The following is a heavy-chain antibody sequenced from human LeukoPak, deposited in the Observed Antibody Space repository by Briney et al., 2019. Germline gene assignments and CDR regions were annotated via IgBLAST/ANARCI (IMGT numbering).Heavy chain of an antibody. Sequence: SGGSLRLSCAASGFTFSSYSMNWVRQAPGKGLEWVSYISSSSSTIYYADSVKGRFTISRDNAKNSLYLQMNSLRDEDTAVYYCARDGRLYYYDSSGYYFRLHRLDEYYYYGMDVWGQGTTVTVSS. CDR3: ARDGRLYYYDSSGYYFRLHRLDEYYYYGMDV. J-gene: IGHJ6*02. D-gene: IGHD3-22*01. CDR2: ISSSSSTI. CDR1: GFTFSSYS. V-gene: IGHV3-48*02.